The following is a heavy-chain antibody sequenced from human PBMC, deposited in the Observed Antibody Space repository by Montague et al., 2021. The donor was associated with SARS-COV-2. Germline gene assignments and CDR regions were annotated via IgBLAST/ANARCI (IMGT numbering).Heavy chain of an antibody. CDR1: GGSFSGYY. V-gene: IGHV4-34*01. J-gene: IGHJ6*02. D-gene: IGHD2-15*01. Sequence: SETLSLTCAVYGGSFSGYYWCWIRQPPGRGLEWIGETNDSGRTNSNPSLKGRVPISVDTYKNQFPLRLSSVTAADTAVYYCASGYCSGSGCYYYYGMDVWGQGTTVTVSS. CDR3: ASGYCSGSGCYYYYGMDV. CDR2: TNDSGRT.